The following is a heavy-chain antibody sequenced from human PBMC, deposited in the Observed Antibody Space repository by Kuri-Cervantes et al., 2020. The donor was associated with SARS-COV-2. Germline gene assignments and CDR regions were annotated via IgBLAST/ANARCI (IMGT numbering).Heavy chain of an antibody. D-gene: IGHD2-21*01. Sequence: GESLKISCAASGFTFSSYWMSWVRRAPGKGLEWVAMISSDGINKSYADSVKGRFTISRDNSRNTLYLQIISLRTEDTAVFYCARARVGVFDFWGQGALVTVSS. CDR2: ISSDGINK. CDR3: ARARVGVFDF. J-gene: IGHJ4*02. CDR1: GFTFSSYW. V-gene: IGHV3-30*03.